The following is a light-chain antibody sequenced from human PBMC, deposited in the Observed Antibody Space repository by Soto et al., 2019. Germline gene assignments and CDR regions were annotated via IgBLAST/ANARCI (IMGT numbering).Light chain of an antibody. CDR1: QGISNY. J-gene: IGKJ5*01. CDR3: QKYNSAPAIT. V-gene: IGKV1-27*01. Sequence: DIQMTQSPSSLSASVGDRVTITCRASQGISNYLAWYQQKPGKVPKLLIYAASTLQSGVPSRFSGSGSGTDFTLTISSLQPEDVATYYCQKYNSAPAITFGQGTRLET. CDR2: AAS.